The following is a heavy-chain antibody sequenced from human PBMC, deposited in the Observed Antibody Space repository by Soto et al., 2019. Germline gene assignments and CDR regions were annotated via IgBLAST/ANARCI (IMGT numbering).Heavy chain of an antibody. V-gene: IGHV3-23*01. CDR2: ISGSGTTT. CDR1: GFTSTNYV. Sequence: GGSLRLSCAASGFTSTNYVMNWVRQAPGKGLEWVSSISGSGTTTFYADSVKGRFMISRDNSKNTLYLQMNSLRAEDTALYYCAKDRVGGVPDAFDIWDQGTMVTVS. J-gene: IGHJ3*02. D-gene: IGHD2-8*01. CDR3: AKDRVGGVPDAFDI.